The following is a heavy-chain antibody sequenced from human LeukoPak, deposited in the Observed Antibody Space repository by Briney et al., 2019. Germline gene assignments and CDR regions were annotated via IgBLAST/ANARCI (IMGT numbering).Heavy chain of an antibody. V-gene: IGHV4-61*02. J-gene: IGHJ2*01. D-gene: IGHD6-6*01. Sequence: SKTLSLTCTVSGGSISSGTYYWSWIRQPAGKGLESIGRIYISGSTHYNPSLKSRVTISIDTSKNQFSLKLSSVTAADTAVYYCARVGSSSGWYFDLWGRGTLVTVSS. CDR2: IYISGST. CDR1: GGSISSGTYY. CDR3: ARVGSSSGWYFDL.